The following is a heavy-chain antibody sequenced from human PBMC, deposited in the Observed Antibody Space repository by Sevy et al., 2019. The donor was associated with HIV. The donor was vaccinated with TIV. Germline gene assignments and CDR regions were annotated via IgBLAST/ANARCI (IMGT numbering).Heavy chain of an antibody. CDR1: GFTFGDYA. V-gene: IGHV3-49*03. CDR2: IRRKAYGGTT. Sequence: GGSLRLSCTASGFTFGDYAMSWFRQAPGKGLEWVGFIRRKAYGGTTEYAASVKGRFTISRDDSKTIAYLQMNSLKNEDTAMYYCTRNKQGEQWLVRAFDIWGQGTMVTVSS. J-gene: IGHJ3*02. CDR3: TRNKQGEQWLVRAFDI. D-gene: IGHD6-19*01.